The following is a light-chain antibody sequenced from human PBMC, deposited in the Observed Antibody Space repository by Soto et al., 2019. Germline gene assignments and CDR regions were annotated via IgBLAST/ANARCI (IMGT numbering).Light chain of an antibody. CDR2: KAS. J-gene: IGKJ4*01. CDR1: QSISTW. Sequence: DIQMTQSPSNPSASVGDRVTMTCRASQSISTWLAWYQQKPGKAPKLLIYKASSLESGVPSRFSGSGSGTEFTLTISSLQPDDFATYYCQQYNTYPLTFGGGTTVEIK. V-gene: IGKV1-5*03. CDR3: QQYNTYPLT.